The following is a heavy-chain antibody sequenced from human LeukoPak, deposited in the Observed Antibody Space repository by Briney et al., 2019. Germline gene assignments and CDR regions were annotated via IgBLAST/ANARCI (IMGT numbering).Heavy chain of an antibody. CDR2: ISSSGRTV. Sequence: GGSLRLSCAASGFTFSDYSMSWVRQAPGTGLEWIAYISSSGRTVYYADSVKGRFTISRDNAENSLYLQLSSLRDEDTAVYYCARGASIRILVGGTLSHWGQGALLTVS. D-gene: IGHD1-7*01. V-gene: IGHV3-48*02. J-gene: IGHJ4*02. CDR3: ARGASIRILVGGTLSH. CDR1: GFTFSDYS.